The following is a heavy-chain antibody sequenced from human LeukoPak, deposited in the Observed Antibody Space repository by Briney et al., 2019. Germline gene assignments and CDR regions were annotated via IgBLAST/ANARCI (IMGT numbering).Heavy chain of an antibody. V-gene: IGHV1-2*02. CDR3: AKDRTWIQFWSLFDY. CDR1: GYTFTGYY. J-gene: IGHJ4*02. D-gene: IGHD5-18*01. Sequence: ASVKVSCKASGYTFTGYYMHWVRQAPGQGLEWMGWINPNSGGTNYAQKFQGRVTMTRDTSISTAYMELSRLRSDDTAVYYCAKDRTWIQFWSLFDYWGQGTLVTVSS. CDR2: INPNSGGT.